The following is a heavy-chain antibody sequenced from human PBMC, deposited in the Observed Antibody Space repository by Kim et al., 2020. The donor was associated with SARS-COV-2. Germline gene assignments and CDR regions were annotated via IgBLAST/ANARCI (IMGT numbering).Heavy chain of an antibody. Sequence: GGSLRLSCAASGFSFSSHAMNWVRQAPGRGLEWVAPISFDGSHIWYPDSVKGRFIIARDNTRSALSLLMNSLRPDDTAVYYCVAEIGGRRFDHWGQGSL. D-gene: IGHD2-15*01. J-gene: IGHJ4*02. CDR3: VAEIGGRRFDH. CDR1: GFSFSSHA. V-gene: IGHV3-30*04. CDR2: ISFDGSHI.